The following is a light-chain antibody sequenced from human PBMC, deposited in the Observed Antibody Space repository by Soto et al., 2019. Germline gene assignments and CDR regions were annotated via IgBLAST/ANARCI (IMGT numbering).Light chain of an antibody. Sequence: QSALTQPASVSGSPGQSITISYTGTSSDVGGYNYVSWYQQHPGKAPKLMIYDVSNRPSGVSNRFSGSKSGNTAYLTISGLQAEDEADYYCSSYTSSSNVVFGGGTKITVL. CDR2: DVS. V-gene: IGLV2-14*01. CDR1: SSDVGGYNY. J-gene: IGLJ2*01. CDR3: SSYTSSSNVV.